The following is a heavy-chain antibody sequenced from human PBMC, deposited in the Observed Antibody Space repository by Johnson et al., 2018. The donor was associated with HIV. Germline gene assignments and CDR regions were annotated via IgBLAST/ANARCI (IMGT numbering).Heavy chain of an antibody. CDR3: ARVTPQRGDNDVFDI. CDR1: GFTFSNYA. Sequence: QVQLVESGGGVVQPGRSLRLSCAASGFTFSNYAMHWVRQAPGKGLEWVAVISYDGSNKYYADSVKGRFTMSRDNSKNTLYLQMNSLRTEDTAVYYCARVTPQRGDNDVFDIWGQGTMVTVSS. D-gene: IGHD3-16*01. V-gene: IGHV3-30*04. J-gene: IGHJ3*02. CDR2: ISYDGSNK.